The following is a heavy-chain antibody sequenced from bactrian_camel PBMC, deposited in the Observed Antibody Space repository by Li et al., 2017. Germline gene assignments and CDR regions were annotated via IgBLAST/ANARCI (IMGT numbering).Heavy chain of an antibody. J-gene: IGHJ4*01. CDR3: AAGWSYGVGTLLRRHYDY. D-gene: IGHD5*01. Sequence: HVQLVESGGGSVQAGGSLRLSCTGSGYSSRGNCIGWFRQYPGKEREGVAAIVTLGGTTYYDDSVTGRFTISQDNAKKTTYLQMDQLRTEDTAIYYCAAGWSYGVGTLLRRHYDYWGQGTQVTVS. CDR1: GYSSRGNC. CDR2: IVTLGGTT. V-gene: IGHV3S1*01.